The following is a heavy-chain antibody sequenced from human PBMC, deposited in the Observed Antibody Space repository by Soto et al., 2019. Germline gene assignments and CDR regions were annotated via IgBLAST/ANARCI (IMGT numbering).Heavy chain of an antibody. V-gene: IGHV1-2*02. J-gene: IGHJ3*02. D-gene: IGHD6-19*01. Sequence: QLHLVQSGAVLKKPGASVTVSCSASGYPVTAYYMHWVRQAPGRGLEWMGGINPATGAAKYTQTFQGRVTMTRDTSTSTVFMELSGLTSEDTAVFYCARGAGVGVAGSAAFDMWGQGTLVTVTS. CDR2: INPATGAA. CDR1: GYPVTAYY. CDR3: ARGAGVGVAGSAAFDM.